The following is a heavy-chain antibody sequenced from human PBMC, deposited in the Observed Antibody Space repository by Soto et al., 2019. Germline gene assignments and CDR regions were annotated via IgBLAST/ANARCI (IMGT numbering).Heavy chain of an antibody. CDR3: ARGYGDYLGSFYYYGMDV. V-gene: IGHV4-59*01. CDR1: GGSISSYY. J-gene: IGHJ6*02. Sequence: SETLSLTCTVSGGSISSYYWSWIRQPSGKGLEWIGYIYYSGSTNYNPSLKSRVTISVDTSKNQFSLKLSSVTAADTAVYYCARGYGDYLGSFYYYGMDVWGQGTTVTVS. CDR2: IYYSGST. D-gene: IGHD4-17*01.